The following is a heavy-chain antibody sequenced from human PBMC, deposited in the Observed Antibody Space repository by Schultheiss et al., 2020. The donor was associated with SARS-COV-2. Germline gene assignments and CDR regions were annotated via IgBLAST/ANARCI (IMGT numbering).Heavy chain of an antibody. CDR3: ARDRVTYYFDY. CDR1: GFTFSSYA. CDR2: ISSNGGSA. D-gene: IGHD4-23*01. V-gene: IGHV3-64*04. Sequence: GGSLRLSCSASGFTFSSYAMHWVRQAPGKGLEYVSAISSNGGSAYYADSAKGRFTISRDNAMNSLYLQMNSLRAEDTAVYYCARDRVTYYFDYWGQGTLVTVSS. J-gene: IGHJ4*02.